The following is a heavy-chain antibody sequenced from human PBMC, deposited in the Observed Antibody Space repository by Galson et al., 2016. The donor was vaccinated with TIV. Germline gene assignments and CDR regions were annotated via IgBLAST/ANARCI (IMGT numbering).Heavy chain of an antibody. CDR1: GFTFSSYG. V-gene: IGHV3-33*01. D-gene: IGHD5-18*01. CDR2: ISYDGSDK. CDR3: ARIHRSYGMDV. J-gene: IGHJ6*02. Sequence: SLRLSCAASGFTFSSYGMHWVRQAPGKGLEWVAIISYDGSDKDYTDSVKGRFTISRDKSKNMLYLQMDSVRVEDTATYYCARIHRSYGMDVWGQGTTVTVSS.